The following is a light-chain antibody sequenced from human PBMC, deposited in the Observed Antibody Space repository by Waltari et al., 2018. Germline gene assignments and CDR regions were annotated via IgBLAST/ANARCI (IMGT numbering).Light chain of an antibody. CDR2: NTS. V-gene: IGLV7-43*01. J-gene: IGLJ2*01. Sequence: TVVTQEPSLTVSPGGTVPLTCASSTGPATSGYYPNWFQQKPGQPPRALIYNTSNKHSWTPARFSGSLLGGKAALTLSGVQPEDEAEYYCLLHYGDGPVFGGGTKLTVL. CDR3: LLHYGDGPV. CDR1: TGPATSGYY.